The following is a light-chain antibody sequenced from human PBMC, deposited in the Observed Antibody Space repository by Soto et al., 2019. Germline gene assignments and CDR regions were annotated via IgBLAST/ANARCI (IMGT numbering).Light chain of an antibody. J-gene: IGKJ1*01. CDR2: AAS. CDR1: QTIIGY. Sequence: EIHMTQSPSSLSGSIGDSVTMTFRASQTIIGYLNWYQQKPGKAPRLLINAASNLQSGVPSRFRGSGSETDFTLTITSLQPEDFATYYCQQSYTTPRTFGQGTKVDIK. V-gene: IGKV1-39*01. CDR3: QQSYTTPRT.